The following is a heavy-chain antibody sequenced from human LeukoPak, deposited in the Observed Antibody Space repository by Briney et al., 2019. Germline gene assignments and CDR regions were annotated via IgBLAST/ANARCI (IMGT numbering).Heavy chain of an antibody. D-gene: IGHD3-3*01. CDR2: IIPIFGTA. J-gene: IGHJ6*02. CDR1: GRTFSSYA. Sequence: SVKVSCKASGRTFSSYAISWVRQAPGQGLEWMGGIIPIFGTANYAQKFQGRVTITADESTSTAYMELSSLRSEDTAVYYCARDDFWSGYNEYYYYGMDVWGQGTTVTVSS. V-gene: IGHV1-69*13. CDR3: ARDDFWSGYNEYYYYGMDV.